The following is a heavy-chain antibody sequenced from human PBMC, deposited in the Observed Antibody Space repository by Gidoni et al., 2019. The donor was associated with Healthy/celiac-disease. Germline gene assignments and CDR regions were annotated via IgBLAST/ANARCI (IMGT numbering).Heavy chain of an antibody. V-gene: IGHV1-69*01. CDR2: IIPIFGTA. J-gene: IGHJ1*01. D-gene: IGHD3-22*01. CDR3: ARGGYYDSSGYTEYFQH. CDR1: AAPFSSYA. Sequence: QVQLVQSGAEVKKPGSSVKVSCKASAAPFSSYAISWVRQAPGQGLDWMGGIIPIFGTANYAQKFQGRVTITAAESTSTAYMELSSLRSEDTDVYYCARGGYYDSSGYTEYFQHWGQGTLVTVSS.